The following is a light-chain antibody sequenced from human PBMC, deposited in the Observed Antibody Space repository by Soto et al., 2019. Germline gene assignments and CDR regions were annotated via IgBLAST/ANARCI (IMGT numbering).Light chain of an antibody. CDR3: QQYNNWRLIT. J-gene: IGKJ5*01. CDR1: QSVSSN. V-gene: IGKV3-15*01. Sequence: EIVMTQSPATLSVSPGERATLSCRASQSVSSNLGWYQQKPGQVPRLLIYGASTRATGIPARFSGSGSGTEFTLTISSLQSEDFAVYYCQQYNNWRLITFGQGTRLEIK. CDR2: GAS.